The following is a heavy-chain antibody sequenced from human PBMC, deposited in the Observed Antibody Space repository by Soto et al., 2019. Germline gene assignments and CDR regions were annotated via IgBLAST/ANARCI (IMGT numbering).Heavy chain of an antibody. CDR3: ARGSEDIVVVVAATSSVSYYFDY. D-gene: IGHD2-15*01. J-gene: IGHJ4*02. CDR2: IIPILGIA. V-gene: IGHV1-69*02. Sequence: SVKVSCKASGGTFSSYTISWVRQAPGQGLEWMGRIIPILGIANYAQKFQGRVTITADKSTSTAYMELSSLRSEDTAVYYCARGSEDIVVVVAATSSVSYYFDYWGQGTLVTVSS. CDR1: GGTFSSYT.